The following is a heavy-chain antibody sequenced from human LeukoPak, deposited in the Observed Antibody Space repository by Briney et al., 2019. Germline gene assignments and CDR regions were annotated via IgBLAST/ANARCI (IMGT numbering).Heavy chain of an antibody. CDR1: GYSFRKYD. CDR3: ARDVGAVAGYNFDY. CDR2: TSVHSGNP. Sequence: ASVKVSCKASGYSFRKYDISWVRQAPGQGLEWMGWTSVHSGNPKYAQKFQGRVTMTTDTSTSTHYMEPRSLRSDDTAVYYCARDVGAVAGYNFDYWGQGTLVAVSS. J-gene: IGHJ4*02. V-gene: IGHV1-18*01. D-gene: IGHD6-19*01.